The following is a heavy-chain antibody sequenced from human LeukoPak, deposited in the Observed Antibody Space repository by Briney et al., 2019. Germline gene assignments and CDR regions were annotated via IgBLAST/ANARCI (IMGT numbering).Heavy chain of an antibody. CDR1: GFHFSTYS. CDR2: IYITTSGPYT. D-gene: IGHD3-10*01. V-gene: IGHV3-21*01. Sequence: KPGGSLRLSCAVSGFHFSTYSMNWVRRAPGKGLEWVSSIYITTSGPYTYYADSVKGRFTISRDNAKNSLNLQMDSLRAEDTAVYYCNLNNSGTSANFYWGLGTLVTVSS. CDR3: NLNNSGTSANFY. J-gene: IGHJ4*02.